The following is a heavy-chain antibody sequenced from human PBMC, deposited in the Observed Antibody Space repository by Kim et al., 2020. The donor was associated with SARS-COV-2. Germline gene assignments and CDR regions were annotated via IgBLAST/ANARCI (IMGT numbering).Heavy chain of an antibody. J-gene: IGHJ4*02. Sequence: SLKSRVTISVDTSKNQFSLKLSSVTAADTAVYYCARDRYYGSGSYYVLDYWGQGTLVTVSS. V-gene: IGHV4-59*01. CDR3: ARDRYYGSGSYYVLDY. D-gene: IGHD3-10*01.